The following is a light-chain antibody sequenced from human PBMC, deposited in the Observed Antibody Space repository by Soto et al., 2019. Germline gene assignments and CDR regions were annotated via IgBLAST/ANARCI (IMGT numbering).Light chain of an antibody. Sequence: DIQMTQSPSSLSASVGDRVTITCRASQSISSYLNWYQQKPGKAPKLLIYAASSLQSGVPSRFSGSGSGTDFTLTISSLQPEDFATYYCHQSYITPPYTFGQGTKLEIK. V-gene: IGKV1-39*01. CDR2: AAS. CDR3: HQSYITPPYT. CDR1: QSISSY. J-gene: IGKJ2*01.